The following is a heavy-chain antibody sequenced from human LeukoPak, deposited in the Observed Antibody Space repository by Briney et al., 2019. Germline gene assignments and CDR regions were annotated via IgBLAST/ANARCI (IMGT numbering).Heavy chain of an antibody. Sequence: SETLSLTCTVSGGSISSGGYYWSWIRQHPGKGLEWIGYIYYSGSTYYNPSLKSRVTISVDTSKNQFSLKLSSVTAADTAVYYCARDTVHRDGYKSWGQGTLVTVSS. V-gene: IGHV4-31*03. CDR3: ARDTVHRDGYKS. D-gene: IGHD5-24*01. J-gene: IGHJ4*02. CDR2: IYYSGST. CDR1: GGSISSGGYY.